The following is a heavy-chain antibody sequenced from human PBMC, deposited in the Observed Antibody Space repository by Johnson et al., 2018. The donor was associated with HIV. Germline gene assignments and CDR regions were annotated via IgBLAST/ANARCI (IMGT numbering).Heavy chain of an antibody. V-gene: IGHV3-11*04. J-gene: IGHJ3*02. D-gene: IGHD6-13*01. CDR1: RFTFGDYY. CDR2: ISSSGSTI. Sequence: QVQLVESGGGLVKPGGSLRLSCAASRFTFGDYYMTWVRQAPGKGPEWLSYISSSGSTIYYTDSVKGRFTISRDNAKNSLYLQMNSLRAEDTAVYYCAREQELIGERAFDIWGQGTMVTVSS. CDR3: AREQELIGERAFDI.